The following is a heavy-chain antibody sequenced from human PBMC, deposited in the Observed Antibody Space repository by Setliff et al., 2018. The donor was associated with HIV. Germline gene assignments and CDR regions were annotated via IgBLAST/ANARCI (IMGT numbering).Heavy chain of an antibody. Sequence: TLSLTCNVSAGSFTSGNYFWAWIRQPPGKALEWLARIDWDDDKFYSTSLRTRLTISKDTSKNQVVLTMTNMDPVDTGTYYCAHSIPEDFNSSSWYKFYYGMDVWGQGTTVTVSS. D-gene: IGHD6-13*01. CDR2: IDWDDDK. V-gene: IGHV2-70*12. J-gene: IGHJ6*02. CDR1: AGSFTSGNYF. CDR3: AHSIPEDFNSSSWYKFYYGMDV.